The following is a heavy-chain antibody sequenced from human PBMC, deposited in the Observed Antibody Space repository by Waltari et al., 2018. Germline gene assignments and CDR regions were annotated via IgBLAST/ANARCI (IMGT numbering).Heavy chain of an antibody. V-gene: IGHV6-1*01. D-gene: IGHD3-10*01. CDR1: GDSVSSNSAP. J-gene: IGHJ6*02. CDR3: AREDGDYYGSGSPRGYYGMDV. CDR2: TYYRSKWYN. Sequence: QVQLQQSGPGLVKPSQTLSLTCAISGDSVSSNSAPWNWIRQSPSRGLEWLGRTYYRSKWYNDYAVSVKSRITINPDTSKNQFSLQLNSVTPEDTAVYYCAREDGDYYGSGSPRGYYGMDVWGQGTTVTVSS.